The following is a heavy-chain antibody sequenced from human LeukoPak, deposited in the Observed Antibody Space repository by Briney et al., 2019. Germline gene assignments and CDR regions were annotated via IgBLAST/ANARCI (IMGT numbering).Heavy chain of an antibody. CDR1: GGSISRYY. D-gene: IGHD1-26*01. CDR2: IYYSGST. Sequence: SETLSLTCSVSGGSISRYYWSWIRQPPGKGLEWIGYIYYSGSTNYNPSLKSRVSISVDTYKNQFSLRLSSVTAADTAVYYCARVGGSNFYYYGMDVWGQGTTVTVSS. V-gene: IGHV4-59*01. J-gene: IGHJ6*02. CDR3: ARVGGSNFYYYGMDV.